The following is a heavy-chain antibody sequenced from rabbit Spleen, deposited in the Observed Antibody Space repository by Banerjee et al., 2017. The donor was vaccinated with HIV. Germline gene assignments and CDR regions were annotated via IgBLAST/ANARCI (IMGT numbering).Heavy chain of an antibody. CDR2: IAVGSSGST. CDR3: ARDTEKNGYDNL. D-gene: IGHD6-1*01. V-gene: IGHV1S40*01. J-gene: IGHJ6*01. CDR1: GFSFSSSYW. Sequence: QSLEESGGDLVQPGASLTLTCTASGFSFSSSYWICWVRQAPGKGLEWIACIAVGSSGSTYYASWAKGRFTISKTSSTAVTLQMTSLTAADTATYFCARDTEKNGYDNLWGPGTLVTV.